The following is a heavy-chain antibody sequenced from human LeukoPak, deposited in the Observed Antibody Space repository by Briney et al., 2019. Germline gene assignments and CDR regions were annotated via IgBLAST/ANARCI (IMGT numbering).Heavy chain of an antibody. CDR3: ARVRVGAYDFEY. V-gene: IGHV3-11*04. Sequence: PGGSLRLSCAASGFTFSDYYMNWVRQAPGKGLEWVSYISSSGTAISYADSVKGRFTISRDNAKNSLYLQMNSLRAEDTAVYYCARVRVGAYDFEYWGQGTLVTVSS. D-gene: IGHD3-10*01. CDR2: ISSSGTAI. CDR1: GFTFSDYY. J-gene: IGHJ4*02.